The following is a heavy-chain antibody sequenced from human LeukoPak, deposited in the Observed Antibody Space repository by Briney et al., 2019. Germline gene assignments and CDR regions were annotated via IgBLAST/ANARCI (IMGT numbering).Heavy chain of an antibody. V-gene: IGHV3-7*01. J-gene: IGHJ4*02. CDR3: ARVSALFGLPVHFDY. Sequence: PGGSLRLSCAASGFTFSSYWMTWVRQAPGKGLEWVANIKQDGSDKYYVDSVKGRFTISSDSAKNSLFLQMNSLRAEDTAVYYCARVSALFGLPVHFDYWGQGTLVTLFS. D-gene: IGHD3-10*02. CDR2: IKQDGSDK. CDR1: GFTFSSYW.